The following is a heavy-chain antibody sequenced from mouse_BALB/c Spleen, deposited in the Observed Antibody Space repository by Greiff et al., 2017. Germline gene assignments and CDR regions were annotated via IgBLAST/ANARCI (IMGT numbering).Heavy chain of an antibody. CDR2: ISSGGSYT. CDR1: GFTFSSFG. J-gene: IGHJ2*01. CDR3: TRGDGNFISYYFDY. Sequence: EVMLVESGGGLVQPGGSRKLSCAASGFTFSSFGMHWVRQAPEKGLEWVAYISSGGSYTYYPDSVKGRFTISRDNAKNTLYLQMSSLKSEDTAMYYCTRGDGNFISYYFDYWGQGTTLTVSS. D-gene: IGHD2-1*01. V-gene: IGHV5-6-4*01.